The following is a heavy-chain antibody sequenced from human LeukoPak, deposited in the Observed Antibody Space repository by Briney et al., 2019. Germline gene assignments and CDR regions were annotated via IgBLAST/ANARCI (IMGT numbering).Heavy chain of an antibody. CDR3: ARHGRFYDAFDI. V-gene: IGHV1-2*02. CDR2: INPNSGGT. Sequence: ASVTASCKASGYIFTGYSMHWVRQAHGQWLEWMGWINPNSGGTNYAQKFQGRVTMTRDTSISTAYMDLSRLRSDDTAVYYCARHGRFYDAFDIWGQGTMVTVSS. D-gene: IGHD3-3*01. CDR1: GYIFTGYS. J-gene: IGHJ3*02.